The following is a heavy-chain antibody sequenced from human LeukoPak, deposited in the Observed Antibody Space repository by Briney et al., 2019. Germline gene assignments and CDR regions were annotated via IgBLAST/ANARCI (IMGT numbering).Heavy chain of an antibody. CDR2: IIPISGTA. V-gene: IGHV1-69*13. CDR1: GGTFSSYA. D-gene: IGHD2-2*01. J-gene: IGHJ4*02. Sequence: ASVKVSCEASGGTFSSYAISWVRQAPGQGLEWMGWIIPISGTANYAQKFQGRVTITADESTSTAYMELSSLRSEDTAIYYCATYCSSANCYIWGYYFDYWGQGTLVTVSS. CDR3: ATYCSSANCYIWGYYFDY.